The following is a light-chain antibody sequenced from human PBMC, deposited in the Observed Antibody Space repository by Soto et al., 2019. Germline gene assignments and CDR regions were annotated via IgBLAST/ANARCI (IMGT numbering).Light chain of an antibody. J-gene: IGKJ5*01. CDR1: QSVSSTY. Sequence: EIALTQSPGTLFLSPGEGATLSCGASQSVSSTYLALYQQKPGQAPRLLTYGASIRATGIPDRFSGSGSGTDFPLTISRLEHEDFAVYYCQQYGSSPVTFGQGTRLEI. V-gene: IGKV3-20*01. CDR3: QQYGSSPVT. CDR2: GAS.